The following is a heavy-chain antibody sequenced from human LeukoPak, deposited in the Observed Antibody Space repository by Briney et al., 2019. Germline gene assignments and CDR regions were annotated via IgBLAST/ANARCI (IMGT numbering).Heavy chain of an antibody. CDR1: GFTFSSYW. D-gene: IGHD6-19*01. V-gene: IGHV3-74*01. J-gene: IGHJ3*02. CDR2: INSDGSST. CDR3: ARVKYSSGWSYDAFDI. Sequence: GGSLRLSCAASGFTFSSYWMHWVRHAPGKGLVWVSRINSDGSSTSYADSVKGRFTISRDNAKNTLYLQMNSLRAEDTAVYYCARVKYSSGWSYDAFDIWGQGTMVTVSS.